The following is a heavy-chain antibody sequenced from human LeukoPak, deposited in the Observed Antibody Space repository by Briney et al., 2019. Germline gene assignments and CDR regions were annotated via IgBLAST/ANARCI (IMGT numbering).Heavy chain of an antibody. Sequence: PGGSLRLSCAASGFTFSSYGMSWVRQPPGKGLEWVSAISGSGGSTYYADSVKGRFTISRDNSKNTLYLQMNSLRAEDTAVYYCAKGRGGYYDSSGYYYYDYRIYWGQGTLVTVSS. CDR1: GFTFSSYG. V-gene: IGHV3-23*01. CDR3: AKGRGGYYDSSGYYYYDYRIY. D-gene: IGHD3-22*01. CDR2: ISGSGGST. J-gene: IGHJ4*02.